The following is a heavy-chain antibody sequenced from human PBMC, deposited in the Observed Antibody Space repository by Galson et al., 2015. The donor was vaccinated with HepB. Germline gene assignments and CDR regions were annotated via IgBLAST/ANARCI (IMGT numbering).Heavy chain of an antibody. V-gene: IGHV3-33*01. J-gene: IGHJ6*02. CDR3: ARDLYQFDYYYGMDI. Sequence: SLRLSCAASGFTFSSYRMHWVRQAPGKGLEWVAIIWYDGSKKSYADSVKGRFTLSRDNSRNTLSLQMDSLRAEDTAVYYCARDLYQFDYYYGMDIWGHGTTVTVSS. D-gene: IGHD2-8*01. CDR1: GFTFSSYR. CDR2: IWYDGSKK.